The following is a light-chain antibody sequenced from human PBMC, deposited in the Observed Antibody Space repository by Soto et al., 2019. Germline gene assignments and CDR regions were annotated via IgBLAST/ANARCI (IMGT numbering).Light chain of an antibody. J-gene: IGLJ2*01. V-gene: IGLV1-36*01. CDR1: SSNIGNNA. CDR2: YDD. Sequence: QSVLTQPPSVSEAPRQRVTISCSGSSSNIGNNAVNWYQQLPGKAPKLLIYYDDLLPSGVSDRFSGSKSGTSDSLAISGLQSEDEADYYCASWDDSLNGVVFGGGTKVTVL. CDR3: ASWDDSLNGVV.